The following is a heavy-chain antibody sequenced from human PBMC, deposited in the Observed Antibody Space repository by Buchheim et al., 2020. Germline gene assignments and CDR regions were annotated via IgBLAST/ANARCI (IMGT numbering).Heavy chain of an antibody. CDR2: INHSGST. CDR1: GGSFSGYY. J-gene: IGHJ6*02. CDR3: ARGRKGYYYYGMDV. Sequence: QVQLQQWGAGLLKPSETLSLTCAVYGGSFSGYYWSWIRQPPGKGLEWIGEINHSGSTNYNPSLKSRVTLSVDTSKNQFFLKLSSVTAADTAVYYCARGRKGYYYYGMDVWGQGTT. V-gene: IGHV4-34*01.